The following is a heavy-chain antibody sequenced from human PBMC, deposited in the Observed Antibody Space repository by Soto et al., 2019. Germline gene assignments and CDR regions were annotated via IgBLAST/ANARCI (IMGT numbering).Heavy chain of an antibody. V-gene: IGHV3-43*01. CDR1: GFTFDDYT. J-gene: IGHJ6*02. Sequence: EVQLVESGGVVVQPGGSLRLSCAASGFTFDDYTMHWVRQAPGKGLEWVSLISWDGGSTYYADSVKGRFTISRDNSKNSLYLQMKSLRTEDAALYYCAKDIRDERKGGRYSDFWSGYSYYYYGMDVWGQGTTVTVAS. CDR3: AKDIRDERKGGRYSDFWSGYSYYYYGMDV. D-gene: IGHD3-3*01. CDR2: ISWDGGST.